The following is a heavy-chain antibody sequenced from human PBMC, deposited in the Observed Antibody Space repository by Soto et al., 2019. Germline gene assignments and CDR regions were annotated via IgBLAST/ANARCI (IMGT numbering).Heavy chain of an antibody. D-gene: IGHD3-22*01. CDR1: GYTFTGYY. Sequence: EASVKVSCKASGYTFTGYYMHWVRQAPGQGLEWMGWINPNSGGTNYAQKFQGWVTMTRDTSISTAYMELSRLRSDDTAVYYCARVFHVYDSSGYYSPWAFDIWGQGTLVTVSS. J-gene: IGHJ4*02. CDR2: INPNSGGT. CDR3: ARVFHVYDSSGYYSPWAFDI. V-gene: IGHV1-2*04.